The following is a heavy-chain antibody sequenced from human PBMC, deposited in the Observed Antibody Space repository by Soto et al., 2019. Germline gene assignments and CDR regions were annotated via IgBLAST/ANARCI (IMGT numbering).Heavy chain of an antibody. Sequence: GGSLRLSCAASGFTVSKHWMHWVRQAPGKGLVWVSHIKTDGSFTRDADSVKGRFTISRHNARNTLYLQMNSLRAEDTAVYYCVRDNNWSLDYWGQGTLVTVSS. CDR3: VRDNNWSLDY. V-gene: IGHV3-74*01. CDR2: IKTDGSFT. CDR1: GFTVSKHW. D-gene: IGHD1-1*01. J-gene: IGHJ4*02.